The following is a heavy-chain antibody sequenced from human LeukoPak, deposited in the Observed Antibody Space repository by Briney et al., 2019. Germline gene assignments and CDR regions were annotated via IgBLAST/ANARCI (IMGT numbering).Heavy chain of an antibody. CDR1: GYTLTELS. J-gene: IGHJ6*03. CDR2: FDPEDGET. CDR3: ARDLSEQGFYMDV. Sequence: GASVKVSCKVSGYTLTELSMHWVRQAPGKGLEWMGGFDPEDGETIYAQKFQGRVTMTEDTSTDTAYMELSRLRSDDTAVYYCARDLSEQGFYMDVWGKGTTVTISS. D-gene: IGHD6-13*01. V-gene: IGHV1-24*01.